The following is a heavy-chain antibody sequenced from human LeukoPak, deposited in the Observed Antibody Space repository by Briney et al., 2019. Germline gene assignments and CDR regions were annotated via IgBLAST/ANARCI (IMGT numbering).Heavy chain of an antibody. D-gene: IGHD2-2*01. J-gene: IGHJ6*03. CDR2: ISSSGSTI. CDR1: GFTFSDYY. Sequence: GGSLRLSCAASGFTFSDYYMSWIRQAPGKGLEWVSYISSSGSTIYYADSVKGRFTISRDNAKNSLYPQMNSLRAEDTAVYYCARLTRIYCSSTSCYHTYYYYYMDVWGKGTTVTVSS. V-gene: IGHV3-11*01. CDR3: ARLTRIYCSSTSCYHTYYYYYMDV.